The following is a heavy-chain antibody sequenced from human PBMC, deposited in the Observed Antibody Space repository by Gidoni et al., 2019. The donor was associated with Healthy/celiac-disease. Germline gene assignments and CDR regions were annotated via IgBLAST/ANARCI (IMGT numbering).Heavy chain of an antibody. D-gene: IGHD3-22*01. CDR3: ATAPGYYDSSGYNY. J-gene: IGHJ4*02. CDR1: GYTLTELS. Sequence: QVQLVQSGAEVKEPGASVKVSCKVSGYTLTELSMHWVRQAPGKGLEWMGGFDPEDGETIYAQKFKGRVTMTEDTSTDTAYMELSSLRSEDTAVYYCATAPGYYDSSGYNYWGQGTLVTVSS. CDR2: FDPEDGET. V-gene: IGHV1-24*01.